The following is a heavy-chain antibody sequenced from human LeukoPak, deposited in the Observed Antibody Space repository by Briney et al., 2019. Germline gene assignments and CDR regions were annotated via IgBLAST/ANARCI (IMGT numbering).Heavy chain of an antibody. V-gene: IGHV4-34*01. D-gene: IGHD2-2*01. J-gene: IGHJ6*04. CDR1: GGSFSGNY. Sequence: SETQSLICAVYGGSFSGNYWIWIRQPPGKGLEWIGEINHSGSTNYNPSLKSRVTISVDTSKNQFSLKLSSVTAADTAVYYCARGRFGSRPSGLVRRKGTTVTVSS. CDR3: ARGRFGSRPSGLV. CDR2: INHSGST.